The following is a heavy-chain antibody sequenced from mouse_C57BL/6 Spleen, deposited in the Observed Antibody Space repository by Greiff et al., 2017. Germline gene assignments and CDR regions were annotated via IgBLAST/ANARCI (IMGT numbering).Heavy chain of an antibody. V-gene: IGHV1-31*01. CDR1: GYSFTGYY. D-gene: IGHD2-1*01. Sequence: EVMLVESGPELVKPGASVKISCKASGYSFTGYYMHWVKQSHGNILDWIGYIYPYNGVSSYNQKFKGKATLTVDKSSSTAYMELRSLTSEDSAVYYCAGGGNYLTFGYWGQGTTLTVSS. CDR2: IYPYNGVS. J-gene: IGHJ2*01. CDR3: AGGGNYLTFGY.